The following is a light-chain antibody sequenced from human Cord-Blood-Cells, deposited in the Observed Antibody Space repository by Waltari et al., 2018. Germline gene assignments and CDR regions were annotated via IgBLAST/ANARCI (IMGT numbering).Light chain of an antibody. Sequence: DIVMTQSPDFLAVPRGERAPINCKSNQSVLYSSNNKNYLAWYQQKPGQPPKLLIYWASTRESGVPDRFSGSVSVTDFTLTISSLQAEDVAVYYCQQYYSTPYTFGQGTKLEIK. CDR1: QSVLYSSNNKNY. CDR3: QQYYSTPYT. J-gene: IGKJ2*01. V-gene: IGKV4-1*01. CDR2: WAS.